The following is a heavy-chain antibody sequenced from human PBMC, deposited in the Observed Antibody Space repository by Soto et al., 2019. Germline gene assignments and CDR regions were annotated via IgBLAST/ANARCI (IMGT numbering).Heavy chain of an antibody. CDR3: IYRRASWDYHGLDV. J-gene: IGHJ6*02. V-gene: IGHV2-5*01. Sequence: QFTLKESGPTLVEPTQTLTLTCSFSGFSLTTGGVGVGWIRQPPGRSPEWLAVIYWNDDRRRSPSLEHRLTITKYTSKNQVILTMTNVDPLDTATYYCIYRRASWDYHGLDVWGQGTPVTVSS. CDR2: IYWNDDR. D-gene: IGHD2-21*01. CDR1: GFSLTTGGVG.